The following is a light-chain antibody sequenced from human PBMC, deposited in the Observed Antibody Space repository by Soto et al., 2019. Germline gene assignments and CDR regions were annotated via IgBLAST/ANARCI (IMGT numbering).Light chain of an antibody. CDR3: QQYNLYSWT. V-gene: IGKV1-5*03. CDR2: KAS. CDR1: QSISVW. Sequence: DIQMTQSPSTLSASVGDRVTITCRASQSISVWLAWYQQKPGKAPNLLIYKASTLQSGVPSRFIGSGSGTEFTLTISSLQPDDFATYYCQQYNLYSWTFGQGTKVEI. J-gene: IGKJ1*01.